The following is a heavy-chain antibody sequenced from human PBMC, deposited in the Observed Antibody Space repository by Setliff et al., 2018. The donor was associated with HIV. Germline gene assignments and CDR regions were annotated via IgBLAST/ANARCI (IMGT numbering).Heavy chain of an antibody. CDR2: IDTDNGYR. CDR1: GYTFSEHA. D-gene: IGHD2-2*01. CDR3: ARWCAAAGCYPAIYHFDS. Sequence: GASVKVSCKASGYTFSEHAIHWVRQAPGQRLEWMGRIDTDNGYRRYSPKLQGRVTITKDTSANTAYMELRGLRSEDTAVYYCARWCAAAGCYPAIYHFDSWGQGTLVTVSS. V-gene: IGHV1-3*04. J-gene: IGHJ4*02.